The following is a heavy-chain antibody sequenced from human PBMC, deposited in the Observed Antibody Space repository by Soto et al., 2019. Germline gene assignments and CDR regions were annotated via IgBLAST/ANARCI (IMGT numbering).Heavy chain of an antibody. CDR2: IYYSGST. CDR3: ARATHYDYVWGSRNRNWYFDL. D-gene: IGHD3-16*01. V-gene: IGHV4-59*01. J-gene: IGHJ2*01. CDR1: GGSISSYY. Sequence: QVQLQESGPGLVKPSETLSLTCTVSGGSISSYYWSWIRQPPGKGLECIGYIYYSGSTNYNPSLKSRVTISVDTSKNQFSLKLSSVTAADTAVYYCARATHYDYVWGSRNRNWYFDLWGRGTLVSVSS.